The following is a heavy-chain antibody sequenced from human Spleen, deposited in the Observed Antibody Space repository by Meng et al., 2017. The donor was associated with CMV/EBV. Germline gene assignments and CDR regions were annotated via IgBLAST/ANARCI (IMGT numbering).Heavy chain of an antibody. CDR2: MSSSTNYI. Sequence: GGSLRLSCAASGFTLSTYNMNWVRQAPGKGLEWVSFMSSSTNYIDYADSVKGRFTISRDNAKNSLYLQMNSLRTEDTALYYCAKGVYYGMDVWGQGTTVTVSS. V-gene: IGHV3-21*04. CDR1: GFTLSTYN. J-gene: IGHJ6*02. CDR3: AKGVYYGMDV.